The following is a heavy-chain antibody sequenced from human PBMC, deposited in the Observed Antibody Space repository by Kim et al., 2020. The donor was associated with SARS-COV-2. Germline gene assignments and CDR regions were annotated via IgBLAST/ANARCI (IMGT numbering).Heavy chain of an antibody. V-gene: IGHV3-72*01. Sequence: EYAASGKGRCTISRDESKNSLDLQMNSLETEDTAVYYCTRAAGSKTGMDVWGQGTTVTVSS. CDR3: TRAAGSKTGMDV. J-gene: IGHJ6*02. D-gene: IGHD2-2*01.